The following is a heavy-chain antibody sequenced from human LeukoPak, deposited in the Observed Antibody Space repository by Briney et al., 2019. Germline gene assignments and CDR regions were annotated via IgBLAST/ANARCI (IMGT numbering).Heavy chain of an antibody. CDR2: INPSGGST. V-gene: IGHV1-46*01. Sequence: GASVKVSCKASGYTFTGYYMHWVRQAPGQGLEWMGIINPSGGSTSYAQKFQGRVTMTRDMSTSTVYMELSSLRSEDTAVYYCARDLSYCGGDCYSSGEIDAFDIWGQGTMVTVSS. J-gene: IGHJ3*02. D-gene: IGHD2-21*02. CDR3: ARDLSYCGGDCYSSGEIDAFDI. CDR1: GYTFTGYY.